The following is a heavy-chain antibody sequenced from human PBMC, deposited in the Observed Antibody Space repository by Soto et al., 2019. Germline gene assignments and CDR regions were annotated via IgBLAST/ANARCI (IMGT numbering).Heavy chain of an antibody. Sequence: SETLSLTCAVSGGSFNANYWTWIRQPPGKGLEWIGEIFHTGNTNYNPSLQSRVTISIDTSKNQFSLKLSSVTAADTAMYFCASARWEYWGQGTLVTVSS. V-gene: IGHV4-34*12. CDR1: GGSFNANY. CDR3: ASARWEY. CDR2: IFHTGNT. D-gene: IGHD1-26*01. J-gene: IGHJ4*02.